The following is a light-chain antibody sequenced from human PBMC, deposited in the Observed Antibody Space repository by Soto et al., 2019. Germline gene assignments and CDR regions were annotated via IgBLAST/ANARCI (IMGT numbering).Light chain of an antibody. J-gene: IGKJ5*01. CDR1: QNIKSW. V-gene: IGKV1-5*03. CDR2: KAS. Sequence: DIQMTQSPSTLSASVGDRVTITCRASQNIKSWLAWYQQKPGKAPNLLIYKASSLETGVPSRFSGSRSGTEFTLTISSLQPDDFPTYYCHHYDSHPITFGQGTRREIK. CDR3: HHYDSHPIT.